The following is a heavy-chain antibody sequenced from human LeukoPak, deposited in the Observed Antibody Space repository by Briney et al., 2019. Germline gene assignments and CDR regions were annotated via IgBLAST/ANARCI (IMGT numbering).Heavy chain of an antibody. CDR3: ARVYCSSTSCYTYYMDV. CDR1: GGSISSYY. J-gene: IGHJ6*03. Sequence: SETLSLTCTVSGGSISSYYWSWIRQPAGKGLEWIGRIYTSGSTNYNPSLKSRVTISVDTSKNQFSLKLSSVTAADTAVYYCARVYCSSTSCYTYYMDVWGKGTTVTVSS. CDR2: IYTSGST. D-gene: IGHD2-2*02. V-gene: IGHV4-4*07.